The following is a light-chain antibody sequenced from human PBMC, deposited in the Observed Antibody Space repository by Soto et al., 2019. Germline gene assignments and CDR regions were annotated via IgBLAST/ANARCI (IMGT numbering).Light chain of an antibody. V-gene: IGKV1-39*01. CDR2: AAS. CDR1: QSISSY. J-gene: IGKJ5*01. Sequence: DIQMTQSPSSLSASVGDRVTSTCRASQSISSYLNWYQQKPGKAPKLLIYAASSLQSGVPSRFSGSGSVTDFTLTISSLPPEDFATYYCQQSYSTRFTFGQGTRLEIK. CDR3: QQSYSTRFT.